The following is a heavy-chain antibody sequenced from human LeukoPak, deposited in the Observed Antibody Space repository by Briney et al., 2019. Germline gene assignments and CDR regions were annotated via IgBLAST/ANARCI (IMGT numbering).Heavy chain of an antibody. CDR3: ARARTARYDAFDI. CDR1: GYPFTGYY. D-gene: IGHD1-1*01. V-gene: IGHV1-8*01. J-gene: IGHJ3*02. CDR2: MNPNSGNT. Sequence: ASVKVSCKASGYPFTGYYMHWLRQAPGQGLEWMGWMNPNSGNTGYAQKFQGRVTMTRNTSISTAYMELSSLRSEDTAVYYCARARTARYDAFDIWGQGTMVTVSS.